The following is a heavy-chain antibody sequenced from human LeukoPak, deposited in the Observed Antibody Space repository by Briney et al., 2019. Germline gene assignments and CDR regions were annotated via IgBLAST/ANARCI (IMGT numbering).Heavy chain of an antibody. J-gene: IGHJ4*02. CDR3: ARDEDCSGGSCYAFDY. Sequence: GSLRLSCAASGFTFSSYAMSWVRQAPGKGLEWVSAISGSGGSTYYADSVKGRFTISRDNSKNTLYLQMNSLRAEDTAVYYCARDEDCSGGSCYAFDYWGQGTLVTVSS. D-gene: IGHD2-15*01. V-gene: IGHV3-23*01. CDR1: GFTFSSYA. CDR2: ISGSGGST.